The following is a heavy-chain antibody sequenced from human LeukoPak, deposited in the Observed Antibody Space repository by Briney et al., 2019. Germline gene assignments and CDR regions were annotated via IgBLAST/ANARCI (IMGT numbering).Heavy chain of an antibody. CDR2: VSGYNGNT. D-gene: IGHD4-17*01. Sequence: ASVKVSCKTSGDAFSMYGISWVRQAPGQGLEWMGWVSGYNGNTNYAQKLQGRVTMTTDTSTSTAYMELRSLRSDDTAVYYCARGTTTVTTRSYWYFDLWGRGTLVTVSS. CDR3: ARGTTTVTTRSYWYFDL. J-gene: IGHJ2*01. V-gene: IGHV1-18*01. CDR1: GDAFSMYG.